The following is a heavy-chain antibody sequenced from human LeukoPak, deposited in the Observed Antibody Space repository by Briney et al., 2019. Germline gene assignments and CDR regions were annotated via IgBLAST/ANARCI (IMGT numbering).Heavy chain of an antibody. V-gene: IGHV1-18*01. J-gene: IGHJ4*02. CDR1: GYTVTSYG. CDR3: ASNRRVDTAMAFDH. D-gene: IGHD5-18*01. CDR2: ISAYNGNT. Sequence: ASVKVSCKASGYTVTSYGISWVRQAPGQEREGRGWISAYNGNTNYAQKLQGRVTMTTDTSTSTAYMELSRLRSDDTAVYYCASNRRVDTAMAFDHWGQGTLVTVSS.